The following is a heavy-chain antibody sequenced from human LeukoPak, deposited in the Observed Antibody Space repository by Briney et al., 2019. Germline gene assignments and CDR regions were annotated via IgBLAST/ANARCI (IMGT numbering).Heavy chain of an antibody. CDR1: GYTFTGYY. D-gene: IGHD3-16*01. Sequence: ASVKVSCKASGYTFTGYYMHWVRQAPGQGLEWMGRINPNSGGTNYAQKFQGRVTMTRATSISTAYMELSRLRSDDTAVYYCARVKDDYVWGSYSYWGQGTLVTVSS. CDR2: INPNSGGT. CDR3: ARVKDDYVWGSYSY. J-gene: IGHJ4*02. V-gene: IGHV1-2*06.